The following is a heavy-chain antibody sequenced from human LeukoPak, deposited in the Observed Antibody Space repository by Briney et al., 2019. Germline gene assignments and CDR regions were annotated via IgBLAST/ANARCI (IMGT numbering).Heavy chain of an antibody. CDR2: ISSSGSTI. D-gene: IGHD6-13*01. CDR1: GFTFSDYY. V-gene: IGHV3-11*01. CDR3: ARGRGQQPTSVVVFAVGQDAFDI. Sequence: GGSLRLSCAASGFTFSDYYMSWIRQAPGKGLEWVSYISSSGSTIYYADSVKGRFTISRDNAKNSLYLQMNSLRAEDTAVYYCARGRGQQPTSVVVFAVGQDAFDIWGQGTMVTVSS. J-gene: IGHJ3*02.